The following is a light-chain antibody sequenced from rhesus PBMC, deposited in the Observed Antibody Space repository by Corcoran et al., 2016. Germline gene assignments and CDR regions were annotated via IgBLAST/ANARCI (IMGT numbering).Light chain of an antibody. CDR3: VRGLRWPFT. CDR1: QSFVHIAGKTN. V-gene: IGKV2S9*01. CDR2: EVS. Sequence: DVVMTQSPLSLPVTPGKPASISCRSSQSFVHIAGKTNLNWLQQKPGPPPRRLNYEVSNRDCGVPDRCSGSGGGTVFTLKISRVGAVDVGVYYYVRGLRWPFTFSPGARLDIK. J-gene: IGKJ3*01.